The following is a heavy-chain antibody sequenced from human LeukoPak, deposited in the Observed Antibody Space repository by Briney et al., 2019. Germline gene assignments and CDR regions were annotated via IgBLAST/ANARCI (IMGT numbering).Heavy chain of an antibody. CDR3: AKDITSIAVAPIDY. D-gene: IGHD6-19*01. CDR2: IGGSGGST. Sequence: GGSLRLSCAASGFTFSSYAMSWVRRAPGKGLEWVSAIGGSGGSTYYADSVKGRFTISRDNSKNTLYLQMNSLRAEDTAVYYCAKDITSIAVAPIDYWGQGTLVTVSS. V-gene: IGHV3-23*01. CDR1: GFTFSSYA. J-gene: IGHJ4*02.